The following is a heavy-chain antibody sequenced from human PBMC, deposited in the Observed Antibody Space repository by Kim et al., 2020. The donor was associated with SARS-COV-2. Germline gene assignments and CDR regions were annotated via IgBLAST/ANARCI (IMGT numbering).Heavy chain of an antibody. J-gene: IGHJ6*02. CDR3: ARLRGAYYYDSSGSREIYYYYYGMDV. D-gene: IGHD3-22*01. CDR2: IIPIFGTA. Sequence: SVKVSCKASGGTFSSYAISWVRQAPGQGLEWMGGIIPIFGTANYAQKFQGRVTITADESTSTAYMELSSLRSEDTAVYYCARLRGAYYYDSSGSREIYYYYYGMDVWGQGTTVTVSS. CDR1: GGTFSSYA. V-gene: IGHV1-69*13.